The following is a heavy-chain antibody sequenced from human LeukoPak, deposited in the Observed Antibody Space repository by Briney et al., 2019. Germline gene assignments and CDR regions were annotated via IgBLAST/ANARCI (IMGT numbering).Heavy chain of an antibody. Sequence: GGSLRLSCAASGFTFSRFWMSWVRQAPDKGLEWVANINEDGSEAYYVDSVKGRFTISRDNPKNSVSLQMNSLRAEDTALYYCARREWLRHERTVYYAFDAWGQGTLVTVSS. J-gene: IGHJ5*02. CDR2: INEDGSEA. CDR1: GFTFSRFW. V-gene: IGHV3-7*01. CDR3: ARREWLRHERTVYYAFDA. D-gene: IGHD1-26*01.